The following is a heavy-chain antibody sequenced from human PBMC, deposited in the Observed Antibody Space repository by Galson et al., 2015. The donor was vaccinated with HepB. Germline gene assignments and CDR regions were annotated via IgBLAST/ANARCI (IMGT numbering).Heavy chain of an antibody. V-gene: IGHV6-1*01. CDR2: TYYRSQWYH. D-gene: IGHD6-25*01. J-gene: IGHJ6*03. CDR3: ARDGYLGLVYYLDV. CDR1: EDSVSSDSSA. Sequence: CAISEDSVSSDSSAWNWIRQSPSRGLEWLGRTYYRSQWYHDYSGSLQSRITINAETSTNQFFLQLDSVTPEDTAVYYCARDGYLGLVYYLDVWGKGTMVIVS.